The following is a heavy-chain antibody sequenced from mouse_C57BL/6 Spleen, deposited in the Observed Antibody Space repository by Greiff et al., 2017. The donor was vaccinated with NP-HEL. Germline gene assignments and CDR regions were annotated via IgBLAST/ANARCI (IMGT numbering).Heavy chain of an antibody. CDR2: INPYNGGT. D-gene: IGHD2-5*01. V-gene: IGHV1-19*01. J-gene: IGHJ2*01. Sequence: QLQQSGPVLVKPGASVKMSCKASGYTFTDYYMNWVKQSHGKSLEWIGVINPYNGGTSYNQKFKGKATLTVDKSSSTAYMELNSLTSEDSAVYYCARKNYSNFLDYWGQGTTLTVSS. CDR1: GYTFTDYY. CDR3: ARKNYSNFLDY.